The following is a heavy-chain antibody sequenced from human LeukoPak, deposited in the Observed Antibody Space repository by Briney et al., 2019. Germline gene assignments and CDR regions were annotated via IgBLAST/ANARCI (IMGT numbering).Heavy chain of an antibody. V-gene: IGHV1-18*01. J-gene: IGHJ3*02. CDR3: ARVSLGYCSSTSCYRSAFDI. CDR1: GYTFTSYG. CDR2: ISAYNGNT. Sequence: GASVKVSCKASGYTFTSYGIRWVRHAPGQGLEWMGWISAYNGNTNYAQKLQGRVTMTTDTSTSTAYMELRSLRSDDTAVYYCARVSLGYCSSTSCYRSAFDIWGQETMVTVST. D-gene: IGHD2-2*02.